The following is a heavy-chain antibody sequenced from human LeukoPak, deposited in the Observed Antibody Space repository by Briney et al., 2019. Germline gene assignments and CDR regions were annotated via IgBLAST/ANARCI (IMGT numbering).Heavy chain of an antibody. CDR1: GYTFTDYY. CDR3: ARYKGGSNNLDY. V-gene: IGHV1-2*02. CDR2: INCNNGGT. D-gene: IGHD1-26*01. J-gene: IGHJ4*02. Sequence: VASVTVSFKASGYTFTDYYIFWVRQAPGQGLEWMGWINCNNGGTQYAEKFQGRVTMTRDTSITTAYMELSSLRSDDTAIYYCARYKGGSNNLDYWGQGTLVTVSS.